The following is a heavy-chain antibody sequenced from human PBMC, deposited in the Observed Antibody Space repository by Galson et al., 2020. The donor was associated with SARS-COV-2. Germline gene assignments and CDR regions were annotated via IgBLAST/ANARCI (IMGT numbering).Heavy chain of an antibody. V-gene: IGHV5-51*01. D-gene: IGHD2-15*01. CDR2: IYPGDSDT. CDR1: GYSFTSYW. Sequence: GESLKISCKGSGYSFTSYWIGWVRQMPGKGLEWMGIIYPGDSDTRYGPSFQGQVTISADRSISTAYLQWSSLKASDTAMYYCAKEVWVGNYYYGMDVWGQGTTVTVSS. CDR3: AKEVWVGNYYYGMDV. J-gene: IGHJ6*02.